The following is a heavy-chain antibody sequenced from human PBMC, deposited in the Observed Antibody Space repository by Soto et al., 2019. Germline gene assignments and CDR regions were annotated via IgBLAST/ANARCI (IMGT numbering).Heavy chain of an antibody. V-gene: IGHV1-2*02. D-gene: IGHD5-12*01. CDR3: GRGRSGHIGVFH. CDR2: IGPESGAT. CDR1: GYTFTGHY. Sequence: ASVKVSCKASGYTFTGHYIHWVRQAPEQGPEWMGEIGPESGATRYAQRFQGRVTMTRDMSITTVYMELNNLRPDDTAVYYCGRGRSGHIGVFHWGQGTPVTFSS. J-gene: IGHJ4*02.